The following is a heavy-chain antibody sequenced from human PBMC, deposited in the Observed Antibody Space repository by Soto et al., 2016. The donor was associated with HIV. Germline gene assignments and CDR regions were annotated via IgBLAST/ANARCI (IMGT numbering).Heavy chain of an antibody. CDR1: GGSISSGGYF. D-gene: IGHD3-16*02. V-gene: IGHV4-31*03. CDR3: ARVPVWGVVVWRWRFLLII. Sequence: QVRLQESGPGLVKPSQTLSLTCTVSGGSISSGGYFWSWIRQLPGKGLAWIGHIYHNGDTHYNPSLKNRLIISVDTSNNHFSLKLVSVTAADTAMYYCARVPVWGVVVWRWRFLLIIWGQGTTVTVSS. J-gene: IGHJ3*02. CDR2: IYHNGDT.